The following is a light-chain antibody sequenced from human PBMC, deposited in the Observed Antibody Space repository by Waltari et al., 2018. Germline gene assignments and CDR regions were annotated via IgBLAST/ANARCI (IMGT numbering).Light chain of an antibody. CDR2: WAS. CDR3: QQYYSARRT. Sequence: DIVMTQSPDSLALSLGERASINCRSNQSVLNNSDKKNSLAWYQQKPGQPPRLLIFWASTRESGVPDRFSGSGSGTDFALTISSLQAEDVAVDYCQQYYSARRTFGQGTKVEV. V-gene: IGKV4-1*01. J-gene: IGKJ1*01. CDR1: QSVLNNSDKKNS.